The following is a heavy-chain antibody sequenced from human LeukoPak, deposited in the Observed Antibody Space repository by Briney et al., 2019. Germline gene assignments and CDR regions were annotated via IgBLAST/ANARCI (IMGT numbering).Heavy chain of an antibody. CDR3: ARDMGYSGYRSNFDY. D-gene: IGHD5-12*01. V-gene: IGHV4-38-2*02. CDR2: IYHSGST. Sequence: SETLSLTCTVSGYSISSGYYWGWIRQPPGKWLEWIGSIYHSGSTYYNPSLKSRVTISVDTSKNQFSLKLSSVTAADTAVYYCARDMGYSGYRSNFDYWGQGTLVTVSS. CDR1: GYSISSGYY. J-gene: IGHJ4*02.